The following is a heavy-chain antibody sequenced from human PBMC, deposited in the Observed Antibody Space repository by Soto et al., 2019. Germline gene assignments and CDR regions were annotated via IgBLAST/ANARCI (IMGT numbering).Heavy chain of an antibody. Sequence: GPSVKVSCKASGYTFTGYYMHWVRQAPGQGLEWMGWINPNSGGTNYAQKFQGWVTMTRDTSISTAYMELSRLRSDDTAVYYCARDRGAYYDFWSGSYYYGMDVWGQGTTVTVSS. V-gene: IGHV1-2*04. CDR2: INPNSGGT. CDR1: GYTFTGYY. D-gene: IGHD3-3*01. J-gene: IGHJ6*02. CDR3: ARDRGAYYDFWSGSYYYGMDV.